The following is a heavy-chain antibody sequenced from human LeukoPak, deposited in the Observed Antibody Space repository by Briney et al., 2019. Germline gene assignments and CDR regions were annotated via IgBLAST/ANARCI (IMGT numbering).Heavy chain of an antibody. J-gene: IGHJ4*02. CDR3: ERDLGYSVIN. V-gene: IGHV4-4*07. D-gene: IGHD5/OR15-5a*01. CDR1: GGSISSCY. CDR2: IHTSGST. Sequence: PSETLSLTCAVSGGSISSCYWSWIRQPAGKGLEWIGRIHTSGSTNNPSLRSRVTMSVDTSMNQFCLKLSSVTAADTAVYYCERDLGYSVINWGQGTLVTVSS.